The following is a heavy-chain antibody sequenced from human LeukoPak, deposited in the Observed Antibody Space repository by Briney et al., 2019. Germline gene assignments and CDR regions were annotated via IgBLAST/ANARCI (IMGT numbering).Heavy chain of an antibody. CDR1: GGSFSGYY. V-gene: IGHV4-34*01. J-gene: IGHJ4*02. Sequence: SETLSLTCAVYGGSFSGYYWSWIRQPPGKGLEWIGEINHSGSTNYNPSLKSRVTISVDTSKNQFSLKLSSVAAADTAVYYCARRGIAGFGYWGQGTLVTVSS. CDR2: INHSGST. CDR3: ARRGIAGFGY. D-gene: IGHD2-21*01.